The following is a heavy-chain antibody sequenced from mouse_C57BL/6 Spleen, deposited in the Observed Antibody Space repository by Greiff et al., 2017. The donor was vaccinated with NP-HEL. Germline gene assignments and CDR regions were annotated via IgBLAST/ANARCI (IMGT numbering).Heavy chain of an antibody. J-gene: IGHJ1*03. V-gene: IGHV1-5*01. CDR3: ARSVRTWYFDV. CDR2: IYPGNSDT. Sequence: VQLQQSGTVLARPGASVKMSCKTSGYTFTSYWMHWVKQRPGQGLEWIGAIYPGNSDTSYNQKFKGKATLTVDTSSSTAYMQLSSLTSEDSAVFYCARSVRTWYFDVWGTGTTVTVSS. D-gene: IGHD2-14*01. CDR1: GYTFTSYW.